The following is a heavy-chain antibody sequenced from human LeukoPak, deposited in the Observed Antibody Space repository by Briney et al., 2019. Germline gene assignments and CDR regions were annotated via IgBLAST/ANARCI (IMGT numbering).Heavy chain of an antibody. CDR1: GFTFSDYY. Sequence: GGSLRLSCAASGFTFSDYYMSWIRQAPGKGLEWVSYISSSGSTIYYADSVKGRFTISRDNAKNSLYLQMNSLRAEDTAVYYCAVCHWHSSGCRNDYWGQGTLVTVSS. J-gene: IGHJ4*02. V-gene: IGHV3-11*01. CDR2: ISSSGSTI. D-gene: IGHD6-19*01. CDR3: AVCHWHSSGCRNDY.